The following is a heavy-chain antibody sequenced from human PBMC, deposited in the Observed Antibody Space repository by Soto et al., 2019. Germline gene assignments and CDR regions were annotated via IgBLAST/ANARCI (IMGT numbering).Heavy chain of an antibody. J-gene: IGHJ4*02. CDR1: GFTFSSYG. Sequence: GGSLRLSCAASGFTFSSYGMHWVRQAPGKGLEWVAVVSYDGSNKYYADSVKGRFTISRDNSKNTLYLQMNSLRAEDTAVYYCAKDPLVATIKPINYFDYWGQGTLVTVSS. CDR2: VSYDGSNK. CDR3: AKDPLVATIKPINYFDY. V-gene: IGHV3-30*18. D-gene: IGHD5-12*01.